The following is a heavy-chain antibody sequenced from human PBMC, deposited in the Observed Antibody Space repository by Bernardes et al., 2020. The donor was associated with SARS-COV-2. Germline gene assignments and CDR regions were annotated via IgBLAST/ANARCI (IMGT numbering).Heavy chain of an antibody. D-gene: IGHD6-13*01. CDR3: AKFMSSSSWGGDH. J-gene: IGHJ4*02. Sequence: GGSLRLSCAASGFTFSSYAMNWVRQAPGKGLEWVTTISDSGSATYYADSVKGRFTIARDNSKNTLYLQMNILRADDTAIYYCAKFMSSSSWGGDHWGQGTLVTVSS. CDR1: GFTFSSYA. CDR2: ISDSGSAT. V-gene: IGHV3-23*01.